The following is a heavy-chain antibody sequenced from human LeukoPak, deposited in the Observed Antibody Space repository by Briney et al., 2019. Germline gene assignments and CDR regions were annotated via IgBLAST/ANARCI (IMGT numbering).Heavy chain of an antibody. Sequence: ASVNVSCKASGYTFTSYAMNWVRQAPGQGLEWMGWINTNTGNPMYAQGFTGRFVFSLDTSVSTAYLQISSLKAEDTAVYYCASRSTDIDDFWSGRAPTNWFDPGGQGTLVTVSS. CDR3: ASRSTDIDDFWSGRAPTNWFDP. CDR1: GYTFTSYA. V-gene: IGHV7-4-1*02. J-gene: IGHJ5*02. CDR2: INTNTGNP. D-gene: IGHD3-3*01.